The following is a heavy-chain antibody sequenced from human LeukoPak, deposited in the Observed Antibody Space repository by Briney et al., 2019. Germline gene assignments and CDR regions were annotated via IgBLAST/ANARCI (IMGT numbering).Heavy chain of an antibody. CDR2: MNPNSGNT. V-gene: IGHV1-8*01. J-gene: IGHJ4*02. Sequence: ASVKVSCKASGYTFTSYDINWVRQATGQGLEWMGWMNPNSGNTGYAQKFQGRVTMTRNTSISTAYMELSSLRSEDTAVYYCAKDLRIYDYGGTLFDYWGQGTLVTVSS. CDR1: GYTFTSYD. D-gene: IGHD4-23*01. CDR3: AKDLRIYDYGGTLFDY.